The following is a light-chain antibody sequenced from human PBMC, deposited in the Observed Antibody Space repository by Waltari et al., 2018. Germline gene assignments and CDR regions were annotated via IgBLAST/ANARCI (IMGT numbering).Light chain of an antibody. V-gene: IGKV3-15*01. Sequence: EMVLTQSPGTLSVSPGESATPSCRARQSVSSNLAWYQQRPGQPPRLLIYGASTRATGIPARFSGSGSGTEFTLTISSLQSEDFAVYYCLQYDSWPPYTFGQGTKLEIK. CDR1: QSVSSN. CDR3: LQYDSWPPYT. CDR2: GAS. J-gene: IGKJ2*01.